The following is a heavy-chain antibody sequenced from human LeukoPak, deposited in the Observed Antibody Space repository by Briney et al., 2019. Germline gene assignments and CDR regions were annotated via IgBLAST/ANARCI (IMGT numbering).Heavy chain of an antibody. CDR2: ISSESAHI. V-gene: IGHV3-21*04. CDR1: GFSFSSYS. J-gene: IGHJ4*02. Sequence: PGGSLRLSCAASGFSFSSYSMNWVRQAPGKGLEWVSSISSESAHIVHADSVKGRFTISRDNSKNTVYLQMNSLRAEDTAVYYCAKENWGEGIFWSYWGQGTLVTVSS. D-gene: IGHD3-9*01. CDR3: AKENWGEGIFWSY.